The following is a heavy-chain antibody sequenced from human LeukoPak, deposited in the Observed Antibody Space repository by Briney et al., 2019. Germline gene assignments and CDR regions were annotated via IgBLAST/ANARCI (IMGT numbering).Heavy chain of an antibody. V-gene: IGHV1-2*06. Sequence: GASVKVSRKVSGYTLTELSMHWVRQAPGQGLEWMGRINPNSGGTNYAQKFQGRVTMTRDTSISTAYMELSRLRSDDTAVYYCARDLAGAECIDWGQGTLVTVSP. D-gene: IGHD2-8*01. CDR1: GYTLTELS. J-gene: IGHJ4*02. CDR3: ARDLAGAECID. CDR2: INPNSGGT.